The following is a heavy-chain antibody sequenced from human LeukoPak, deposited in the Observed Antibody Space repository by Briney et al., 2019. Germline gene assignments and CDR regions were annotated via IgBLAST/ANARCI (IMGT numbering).Heavy chain of an antibody. CDR3: AKLGSKDPTYYYGSGSYSGY. V-gene: IGHV3-23*01. CDR2: ISGSGGST. J-gene: IGHJ4*02. D-gene: IGHD3-10*01. CDR1: GFTFSSYA. Sequence: GGSLRLSCAASGFTFSSYAMSWVRQAPGKGLEWVSAISGSGGSTYYADSVKGRFTISRDNSKNTLYLQMNSLRAEDTAVYYCAKLGSKDPTYYYGSGSYSGYWGQGTLVTVSS.